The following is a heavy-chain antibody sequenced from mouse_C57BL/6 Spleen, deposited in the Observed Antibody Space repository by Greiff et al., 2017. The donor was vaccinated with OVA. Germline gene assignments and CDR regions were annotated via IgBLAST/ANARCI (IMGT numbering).Heavy chain of an antibody. V-gene: IGHV1-26*01. CDR2: INPNNGGT. CDR1: GYTFTDYY. CDR3: ALYYYGSSYAFDY. D-gene: IGHD1-1*01. Sequence: VQLQQSGPELVKPGASVKISCKASGYTFTDYYMNWVKQSHGQSLEWIGDINPNNGGTSYNQKFKGKATLTVDKSSSTAYMELRILTSEDSAVYDCALYYYGSSYAFDYWGQGTTLTVSS. J-gene: IGHJ2*01.